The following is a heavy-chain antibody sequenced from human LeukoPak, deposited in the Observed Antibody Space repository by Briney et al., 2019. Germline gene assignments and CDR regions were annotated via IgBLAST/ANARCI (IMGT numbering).Heavy chain of an antibody. V-gene: IGHV3-43*02. CDR1: GFTFYDYA. J-gene: IGHJ2*01. CDR3: AKDMRSSRGPGDWYFDL. Sequence: GGSLRLSCAASGFTFYDYAMHWVRQAPGKGLEWVSLISGDGGSTYYEDSVKGRFTISRDNSKNSLYLQMSSLRTEDTALYYCAKDMRSSRGPGDWYFDLWGRGTLVTVSS. D-gene: IGHD2-15*01. CDR2: ISGDGGST.